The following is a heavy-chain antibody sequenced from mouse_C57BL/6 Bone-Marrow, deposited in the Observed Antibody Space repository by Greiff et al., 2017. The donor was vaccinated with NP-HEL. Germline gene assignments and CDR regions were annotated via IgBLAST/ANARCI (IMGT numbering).Heavy chain of an antibody. V-gene: IGHV1-62-2*01. D-gene: IGHD4-1*02. CDR3: ARQSNWEDFAY. Sequence: QVQLQQSGAELVKPGASVKLSCTASGYTFTEYTIHWVQQRSGQGLEWIGWFYPGSGSIKYIEKFKDKATLTADKSSSTVYMELSRLTSEDAAVYFCARQSNWEDFAYWGQGTLVTVSA. CDR2: FYPGSGSI. J-gene: IGHJ3*01. CDR1: GYTFTEYT.